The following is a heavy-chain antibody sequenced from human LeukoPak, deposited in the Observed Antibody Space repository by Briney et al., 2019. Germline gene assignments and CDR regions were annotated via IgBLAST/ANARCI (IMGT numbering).Heavy chain of an antibody. Sequence: PGGSLRLSCAASGFTFSSYWMHWVRQAPGKGLVWVSRINSDGSSTTYADSVKGRFTMSRDNAKNTLYLQMNSLRAEDTAAYYCAAYDSSGYSFDYWGQGILVTVSS. CDR1: GFTFSSYW. CDR2: INSDGSST. D-gene: IGHD3-22*01. CDR3: AAYDSSGYSFDY. V-gene: IGHV3-74*01. J-gene: IGHJ4*02.